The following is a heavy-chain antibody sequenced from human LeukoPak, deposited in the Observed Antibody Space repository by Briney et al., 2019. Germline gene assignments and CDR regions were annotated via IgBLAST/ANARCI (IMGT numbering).Heavy chain of an antibody. D-gene: IGHD3-10*01. CDR3: ARAHYYGSGSYQYYFDY. Sequence: SETLSLTCAVYGGSFSGYYWSWLRQPPGKGLEWIGEINHSGSTNYNPSLKSRVTISVDTSKNQFSLKLSSVTAADTAVYYCARAHYYGSGSYQYYFDYWGQGTLVTVSS. CDR1: GGSFSGYY. J-gene: IGHJ4*02. CDR2: INHSGST. V-gene: IGHV4-34*01.